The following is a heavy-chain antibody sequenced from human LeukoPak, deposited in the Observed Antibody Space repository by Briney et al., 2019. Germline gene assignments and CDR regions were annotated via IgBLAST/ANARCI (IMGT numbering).Heavy chain of an antibody. Sequence: GGSLRLSCAASGFTVSSNYTSWVRQAPGKGLEWVSLIYSGGSTSYADSVKGRFTISRDNSKNTLYLQMNSLRAEDTAVYYCARIGWAGGYSGYHPIDYWGQGTLVTVSS. D-gene: IGHD5-12*01. CDR1: GFTVSSNY. J-gene: IGHJ4*02. CDR2: IYSGGST. V-gene: IGHV3-53*01. CDR3: ARIGWAGGYSGYHPIDY.